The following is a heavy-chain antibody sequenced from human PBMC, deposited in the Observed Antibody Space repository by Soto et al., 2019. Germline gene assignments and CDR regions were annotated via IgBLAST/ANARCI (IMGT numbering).Heavy chain of an antibody. CDR1: GYSISSYYY. J-gene: IGHJ4*02. CDR3: AGDLSYYDSSAYYSFDY. D-gene: IGHD3-22*01. V-gene: IGHV4-38-2*02. Sequence: PSETLSLTCAISGYSISSYYYWAWIRQPPGKGLEWIGSIYHGGSTYYNPSLKSRVTISLDTSTNQFSLKLDSVTAADTAVYYCAGDLSYYDSSAYYSFDYWGQGTLVTVSS. CDR2: IYHGGST.